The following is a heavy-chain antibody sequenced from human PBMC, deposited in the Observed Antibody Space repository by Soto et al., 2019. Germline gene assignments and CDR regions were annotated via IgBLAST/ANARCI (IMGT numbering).Heavy chain of an antibody. CDR3: AGPGYSSQDY. V-gene: IGHV3-23*01. CDR2: ISGSGDGT. CDR1: GFTFSSFA. J-gene: IGHJ4*02. Sequence: GSLRGSCPDCGFTFSSFALSWVRQAPGKGLEWVSAISGSGDGTDYADSVKGRFTISRDNSKNTLYLQMNSLRAEDTAVYYCAGPGYSSQDYWGQGALVTVSS. D-gene: IGHD5-18*01.